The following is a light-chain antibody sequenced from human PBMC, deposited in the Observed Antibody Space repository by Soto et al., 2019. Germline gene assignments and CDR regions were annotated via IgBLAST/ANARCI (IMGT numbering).Light chain of an antibody. CDR2: SAS. V-gene: IGKV3-15*01. CDR1: QSVSSN. Sequence: EIVLTQSPATLSVSPGERATLSCTASQSVSSNLAWYQQKPGQAPRLLIYSASARATGIPARFSGSGSGTEFTLTISSLQSEDFAVYYCQQYNNWPRTFVQGTKVDIK. CDR3: QQYNNWPRT. J-gene: IGKJ1*01.